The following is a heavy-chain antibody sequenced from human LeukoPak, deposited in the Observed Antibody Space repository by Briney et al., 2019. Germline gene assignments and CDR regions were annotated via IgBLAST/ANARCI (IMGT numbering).Heavy chain of an antibody. CDR2: INHSGST. J-gene: IGHJ4*02. D-gene: IGHD3-3*01. V-gene: IGHV4-34*01. CDR1: GGPFSGYY. CDR3: ARARYDFWTASACGYIDY. Sequence: PSETLSLTCAVYGGPFSGYYWSWIRQPPGKGLEWIGEINHSGSTNYNPSLKSRVTISVDTSKNQFSLKLSSVTAADTAVYYCARARYDFWTASACGYIDYWGQRTLVTVSS.